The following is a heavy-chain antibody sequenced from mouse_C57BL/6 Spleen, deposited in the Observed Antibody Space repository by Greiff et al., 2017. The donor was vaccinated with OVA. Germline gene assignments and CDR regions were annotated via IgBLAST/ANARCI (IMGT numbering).Heavy chain of an antibody. D-gene: IGHD2-3*01. V-gene: IGHV1-64*01. CDR2: IHPNSGST. CDR1: GYTFTSYW. CDR3: ARSSYDAGGFAY. J-gene: IGHJ3*01. Sequence: VQLQQPGAELVKPGASVKLSCKASGYTFTSYWMHWVKQRPGQGLEWIGMIHPNSGSTNYNEKFKSKATLTVDKSSSTAYMQLSSLTSEDAAVYYCARSSYDAGGFAYWGQGTLVTVSA.